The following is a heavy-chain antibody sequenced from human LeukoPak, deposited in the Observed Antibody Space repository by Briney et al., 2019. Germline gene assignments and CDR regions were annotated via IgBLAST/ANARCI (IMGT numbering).Heavy chain of an antibody. CDR3: ARVYSSRWGYFDY. Sequence: SETLSLTCTVSGGSISSYYWSWIRQPPGKGLEWIGYIYYSGSTNYNPSLKSRVTISVDTSKNQFSLKMSSVTAADTAVCYCARVYSSRWGYFDYWGQGTLVTVSS. CDR1: GGSISSYY. J-gene: IGHJ4*02. V-gene: IGHV4-59*01. CDR2: IYYSGST. D-gene: IGHD6-13*01.